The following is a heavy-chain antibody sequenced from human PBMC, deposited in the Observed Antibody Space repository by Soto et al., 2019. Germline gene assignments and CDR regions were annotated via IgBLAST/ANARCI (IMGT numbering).Heavy chain of an antibody. J-gene: IGHJ6*02. CDR2: IDATKST. Sequence: SETLSLTCTVSGGSISSYYWTWIRQPAGKGLEWIGRIDATKSTNYNPSLKSRATMSVDASKNQFSLKLNSVTAADTAVYYCARESIVVVLTDLTAYYKVLDVWGQGTLVTVS. CDR1: GGSISSYY. CDR3: ARESIVVVLTDLTAYYKVLDV. V-gene: IGHV4-4*07. D-gene: IGHD2-15*01.